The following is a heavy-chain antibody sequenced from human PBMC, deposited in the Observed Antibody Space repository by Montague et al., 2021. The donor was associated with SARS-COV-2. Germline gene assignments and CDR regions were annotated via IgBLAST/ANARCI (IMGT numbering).Heavy chain of an antibody. CDR3: ARDIGGSTVTTGGFDY. CDR2: IYTSGST. D-gene: IGHD4-17*01. Sequence: TLSLTCTVSGGSISSGSYYWSWIRQPAGKGLEWIGRIYTSGSTNYNPSLKSRVTISVGTSKNQFSLKLSSVTAADTAVYYCARDIGGSTVTTGGFDYWGQGTLVTVSS. CDR1: GGSISSGSYY. J-gene: IGHJ4*02. V-gene: IGHV4-61*02.